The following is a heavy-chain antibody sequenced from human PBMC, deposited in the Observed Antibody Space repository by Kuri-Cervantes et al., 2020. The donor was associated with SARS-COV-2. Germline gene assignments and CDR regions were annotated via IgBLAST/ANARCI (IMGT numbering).Heavy chain of an antibody. CDR1: ETTFPNYD. CDR2: VKTNSGNT. V-gene: IGHV1-8*01. D-gene: IGHD2-21*01. CDR3: YCAPKEGFDS. Sequence: ASVKVSCKAPETTFPNYDINWVRQATGQGLEWMGMVKTNSGNTLYAQIFQGRVTMTRDISTSTVYMELSSLTSEDTAIYYCYCAPKEGFDSWDQGTLVTVSS. J-gene: IGHJ4*02.